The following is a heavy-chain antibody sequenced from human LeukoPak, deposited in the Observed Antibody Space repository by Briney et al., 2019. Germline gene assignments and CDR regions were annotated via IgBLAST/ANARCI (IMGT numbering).Heavy chain of an antibody. V-gene: IGHV4-34*01. CDR2: INHSGST. D-gene: IGHD6-19*01. CDR1: GGSFSGYY. J-gene: IGHJ4*02. Sequence: SETLSLTCAVYGGSFSGYYWSWIRQPPGKGLEWIGEINHSGSTNYNPSLKSRVTISVDTSKNQFSLKLSSVTAADTAVYYCARSSGWYLFYWGQGTLVTVSS. CDR3: ARSSGWYLFY.